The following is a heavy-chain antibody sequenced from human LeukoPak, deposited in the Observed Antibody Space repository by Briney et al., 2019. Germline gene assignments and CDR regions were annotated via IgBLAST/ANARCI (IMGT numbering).Heavy chain of an antibody. CDR3: ARHSRDPGGKSGRVLDV. D-gene: IGHD4-23*01. J-gene: IGHJ6*04. V-gene: IGHV5-51*01. CDR2: INPNDSNT. Sequence: AESLKISCEASGDSFTAHWSSWVLQMPGKGLEWMGIINPNDSNTKYSPSFLGQVTISADKSTNTAYLQCSSLRASDTAMYFCARHSRDPGGKSGRVLDVWGKGTTVTVSS. CDR1: GDSFTAHW.